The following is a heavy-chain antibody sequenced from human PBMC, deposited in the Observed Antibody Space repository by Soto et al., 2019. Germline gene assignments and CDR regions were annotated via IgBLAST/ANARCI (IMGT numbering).Heavy chain of an antibody. V-gene: IGHV4-59*01. CDR1: GGSISTYY. CDR3: ARGSGVRRYFDWLLPFDP. J-gene: IGHJ5*02. CDR2: IYYGGST. D-gene: IGHD3-9*01. Sequence: SETLSLTCPVSGGSISTYYWSWLRQPPGKGLEWIGYIYYGGSTNYNPSLKSRVTISVDTSKNQFSLKLSSVTAADTAVYYFARGSGVRRYFDWLLPFDPWGQGTLVTVSS.